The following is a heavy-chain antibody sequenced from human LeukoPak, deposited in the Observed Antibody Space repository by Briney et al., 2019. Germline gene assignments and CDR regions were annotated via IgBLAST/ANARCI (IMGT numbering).Heavy chain of an antibody. V-gene: IGHV4-34*01. Sequence: SETLSLTCAVYGGSFSGYYWSWIRQPPGKGLEWIGEINHSGSTNYNPPLKSRVTISVDTSKNQFSLKLSSVTAADTAVYYCARHTKDSSGYYYGFGYWGQGTLVTVSS. D-gene: IGHD3-22*01. CDR1: GGSFSGYY. CDR2: INHSGST. J-gene: IGHJ4*02. CDR3: ARHTKDSSGYYYGFGY.